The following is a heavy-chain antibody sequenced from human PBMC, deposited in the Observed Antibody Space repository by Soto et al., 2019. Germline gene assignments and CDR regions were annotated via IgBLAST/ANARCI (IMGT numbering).Heavy chain of an antibody. Sequence: GASVKVSCKASGYTFTGYYMHWVRQAPGQGLEWMGWINPNSGGTNYAQKFQGRVTMTRDTSISTAYMELSRLRSDDTAVYYCARDRAYIAVAGDAFDIWGQGTMVTVSS. CDR1: GYTFTGYY. D-gene: IGHD6-19*01. CDR3: ARDRAYIAVAGDAFDI. V-gene: IGHV1-2*02. CDR2: INPNSGGT. J-gene: IGHJ3*02.